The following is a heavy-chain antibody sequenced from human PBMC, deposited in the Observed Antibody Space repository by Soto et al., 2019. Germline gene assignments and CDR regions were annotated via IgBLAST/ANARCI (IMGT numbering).Heavy chain of an antibody. V-gene: IGHV3-23*01. CDR3: AKDRSVTWYHLQH. CDR2: ISGSDGST. D-gene: IGHD6-13*01. CDR1: GFTFSTYA. J-gene: IGHJ1*01. Sequence: EVQLLESGGGLVQPGGSLRLSCAASGFTFSTYAMSWVRQATGKGLEWVSTISGSDGSTYYADSVKGRFTISRDNSKNTLYLQMNSLRGDDTAVYYCAKDRSVTWYHLQHWGQGTLVTVFS.